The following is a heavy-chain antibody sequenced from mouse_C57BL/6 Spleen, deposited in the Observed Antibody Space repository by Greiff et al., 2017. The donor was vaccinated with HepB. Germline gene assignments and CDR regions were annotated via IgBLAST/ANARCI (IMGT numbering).Heavy chain of an antibody. D-gene: IGHD1-1*01. Sequence: QVQLQQPGAELVMPGASVKLSCKASGYTFTSYWMHWVKQRPGQGLEWIGEIDPSDSYTNYNQKFKGKSTLTVDKSSSTAYMQLSSLTSEDSAVYYCARFDYYGSSYVGWYFDVWGTGTTVTVSS. CDR3: ARFDYYGSSYVGWYFDV. CDR2: IDPSDSYT. V-gene: IGHV1-69*01. J-gene: IGHJ1*03. CDR1: GYTFTSYW.